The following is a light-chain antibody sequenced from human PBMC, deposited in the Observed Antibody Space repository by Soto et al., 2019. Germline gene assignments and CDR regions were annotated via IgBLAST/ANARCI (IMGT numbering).Light chain of an antibody. CDR1: SSDVGGYNY. CDR3: SSYTTSSTYV. J-gene: IGLJ1*01. CDR2: DVS. V-gene: IGLV2-14*01. Sequence: LTQPASVSGSPGQSIAISCTGTSSDVGGYNYVSWYQQHPGKAPKLILCDVSNRPSGVSDRFSGSKSGNTASLTISGLQTEDEADYYCSSYTTSSTYVFGTGTKVTVL.